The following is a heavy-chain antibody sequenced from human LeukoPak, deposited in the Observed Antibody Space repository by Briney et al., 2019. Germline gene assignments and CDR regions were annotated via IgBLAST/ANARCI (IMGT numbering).Heavy chain of an antibody. CDR2: ISNDGNKK. CDR1: GFTFSSYA. CDR3: AKEGWDKSYWYGRIDY. V-gene: IGHV3-30*04. D-gene: IGHD2-8*02. J-gene: IGHJ4*02. Sequence: GGSLRLSCAASGFTFSSYAMHWVRQAPGKGLEWVAAISNDGNKKYYADSVKGRFTISRDNPKNTLFLQMNSLRAEDTAVYYCAKEGWDKSYWYGRIDYWGQGTLVTVSS.